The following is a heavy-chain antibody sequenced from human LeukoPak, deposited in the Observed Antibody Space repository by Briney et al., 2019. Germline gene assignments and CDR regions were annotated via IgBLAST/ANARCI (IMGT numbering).Heavy chain of an antibody. CDR3: ARDRGFSYRIDF. CDR2: IQQDGSEK. CDR1: GFTFSDYW. Sequence: GGSLRLSCAASGFTFSDYWMGWVRQAPGKGLEWVANIQQDGSEKYYVDSVKGRFTISRDNAKKSLFLQVSSLRGEDTAVYYCARDRGFSYRIDFWGQGTLVTVSS. D-gene: IGHD5-18*01. J-gene: IGHJ4*02. V-gene: IGHV3-7*04.